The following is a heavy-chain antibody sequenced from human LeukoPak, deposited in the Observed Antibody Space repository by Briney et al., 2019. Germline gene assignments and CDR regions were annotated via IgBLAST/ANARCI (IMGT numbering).Heavy chain of an antibody. CDR3: ATHWRGR. CDR1: GFSLSGYW. CDR2: IKEDGSRR. V-gene: IGHV3-7*03. D-gene: IGHD1-1*01. Sequence: GGSLRLSCTASGFSLSGYWMSWVRQAPGKGPEWLANIKEDGSRRYYSESVRGRFTISRDNSEDSLYLQMNSLRAEDTAVYYCATHWRGRWGQGTLVTVSS. J-gene: IGHJ4*02.